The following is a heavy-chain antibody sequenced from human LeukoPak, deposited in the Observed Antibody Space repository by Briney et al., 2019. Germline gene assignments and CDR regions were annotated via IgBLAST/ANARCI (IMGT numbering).Heavy chain of an antibody. J-gene: IGHJ6*02. D-gene: IGHD3-3*01. CDR2: IYYNGIS. V-gene: IGHV4-59*01. CDR1: GGSISGYY. Sequence: PSETLSLTCTVSGGSISGYYWSWIRQPPGKGLEWIAYIYYNGISNYNPSLKSRVIISVDSSKNQFSLKLTSVTAADTAVYYCARGPITIFGVVYGMDVWGQGTTVTVSS. CDR3: ARGPITIFGVVYGMDV.